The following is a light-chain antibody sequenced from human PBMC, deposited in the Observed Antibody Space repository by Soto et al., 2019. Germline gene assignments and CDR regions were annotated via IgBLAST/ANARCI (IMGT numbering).Light chain of an antibody. V-gene: IGKV1-39*01. CDR2: AAS. CDR3: QHSYSTPPWT. J-gene: IGKJ1*01. Sequence: DIQMTQSPSSLSASVGDRVTITCRASRSISSYLNWYQQKAGKAPKLLIFAASSLRSGVPSRFSASGSGTDFTLTISSLQPEDFANYYCQHSYSTPPWTFGQGTKVEIK. CDR1: RSISSY.